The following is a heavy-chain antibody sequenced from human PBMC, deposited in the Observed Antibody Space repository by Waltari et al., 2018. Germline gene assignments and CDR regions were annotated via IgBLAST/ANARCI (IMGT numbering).Heavy chain of an antibody. J-gene: IGHJ3*01. D-gene: IGHD3-16*01. V-gene: IGHV1-2*06. CDR3: ASNRDMLT. CDR1: GYTFTAYH. CDR2: INPNAGGT. Sequence: QLQLVQSGAAVKKPGASVKVACRASGYTFTAYHMPWVRQAPGQRLEWIGRINPNAGGTTYEQKFGGRVTMHSDKAISTAYMELHSLTTADTAVYFCASNRDMLTWGQRTLVLVSS.